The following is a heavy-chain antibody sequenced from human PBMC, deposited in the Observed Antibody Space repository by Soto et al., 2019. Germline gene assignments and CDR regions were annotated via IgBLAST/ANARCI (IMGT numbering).Heavy chain of an antibody. CDR1: RFSFTNAW. Sequence: EVQLVESGGGFVQPGGSLRLSCVASRFSFTNAWMSWVRQAPGKGPEWVGRIKSKPDGGTANYAAPVQARFTIARDDSKTTLYLHMDSLKTEDTALYHCSTDIGIYGLDIWGQGTTVTVSS. J-gene: IGHJ6*02. D-gene: IGHD1-26*01. V-gene: IGHV3-15*01. CDR2: IKSKPDGGTA. CDR3: STDIGIYGLDI.